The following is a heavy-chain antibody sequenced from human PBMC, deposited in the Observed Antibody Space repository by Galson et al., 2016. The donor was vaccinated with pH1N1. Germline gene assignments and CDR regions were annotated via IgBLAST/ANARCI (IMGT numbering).Heavy chain of an antibody. CDR3: TRENHHKYDY. V-gene: IGHV3-72*01. CDR2: ITKRPEGYTT. CDR1: GFTLGDFY. Sequence: SLRLSCAASGFTLGDFYMDWVRQAPGKGLEWVGRITKRPEGYTTQDAAYVRGRFIISREDSKDLLYLQMNSLTTEDTSVYYGTRENHHKYDYWGQGTLVTVSS. J-gene: IGHJ4*02.